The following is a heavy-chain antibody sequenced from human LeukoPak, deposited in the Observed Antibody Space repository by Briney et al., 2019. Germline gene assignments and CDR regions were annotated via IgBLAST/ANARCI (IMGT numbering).Heavy chain of an antibody. V-gene: IGHV3-48*03. J-gene: IGHJ4*02. CDR1: GFTFSSYE. CDR2: ISSSGSII. CDR3: ARNWNWDYYFDY. Sequence: PGGSLILSCAASGFTFSSYEMNWVRQAPGKGLEWVSYISSSGSIIYYADSVKGRFTISRDNAKNSLYLQMNSLRAEDTAAYYCARNWNWDYYFDYWGQGTLVTVSS. D-gene: IGHD1-7*01.